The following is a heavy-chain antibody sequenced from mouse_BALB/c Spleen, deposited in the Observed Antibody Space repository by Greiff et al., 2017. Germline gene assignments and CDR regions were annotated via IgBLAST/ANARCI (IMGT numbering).Heavy chain of an antibody. Sequence: DVMLVESGPSLVKPSQTLSLTCSVTGDSITSGYWNWIRKFPGNKLEYMGYISYSGSTYYNPSLKSRISITRDTSKNQYYLQLNSVTTEDTATYYCARILYDYSYAMDYWGQGTSVTVSS. D-gene: IGHD2-4*01. CDR2: ISYSGST. CDR3: ARILYDYSYAMDY. V-gene: IGHV3-8*02. CDR1: GDSITSGY. J-gene: IGHJ4*01.